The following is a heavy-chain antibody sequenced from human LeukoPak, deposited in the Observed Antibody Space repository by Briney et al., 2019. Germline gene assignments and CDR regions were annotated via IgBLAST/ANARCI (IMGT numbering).Heavy chain of an antibody. D-gene: IGHD6-13*01. CDR3: AREVVAAAGTVDY. J-gene: IGHJ4*02. V-gene: IGHV4-4*02. Sequence: SETLSLTCAVSGGSISSSNWWSWVRQPPGKGLEWIGEIYHSGSTNYNPSLKSRVTISIDKSKNQFSLKLSSVTAADTDVYSCAREVVAAAGTVDYWGQGTLVTVSS. CDR1: GGSISSSNW. CDR2: IYHSGST.